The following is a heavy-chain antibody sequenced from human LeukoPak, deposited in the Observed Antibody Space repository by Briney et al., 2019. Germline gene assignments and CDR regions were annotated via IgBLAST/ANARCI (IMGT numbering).Heavy chain of an antibody. CDR2: INPNSGGT. J-gene: IGHJ4*02. D-gene: IGHD3-10*01. CDR3: AITMVRGVIIYFDY. CDR1: GYTFTGYY. V-gene: IGHV1-2*02. Sequence: ASVKVSCKASGYTFTGYYMHWVRQAPGQGLEWIGWINPNSGGTNYSQKFQGRVTMTRDTSISTAYMELSRLRSDDTAVYYCAITMVRGVIIYFDYWGEGTLVTVS.